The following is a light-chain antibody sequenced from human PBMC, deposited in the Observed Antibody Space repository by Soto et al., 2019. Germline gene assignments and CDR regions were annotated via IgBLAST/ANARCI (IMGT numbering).Light chain of an antibody. CDR2: GIS. V-gene: IGKV3-15*01. J-gene: IGKJ4*01. CDR1: QSVSSS. Sequence: EIVMTQSPATLSVSPRERATLSCSASQSVSSSLAWYQQKPGQAPRLLIYGISTRATGLPGRFSGSGSGTEFTLTISSLQSEDLAVYYCHQYNNWPLTFGGGTKVEIK. CDR3: HQYNNWPLT.